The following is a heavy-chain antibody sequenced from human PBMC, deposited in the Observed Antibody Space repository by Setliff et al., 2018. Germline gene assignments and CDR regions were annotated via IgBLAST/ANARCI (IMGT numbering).Heavy chain of an antibody. CDR2: IKQDGSEK. J-gene: IGHJ5*02. V-gene: IGHV3-7*01. CDR3: PRDRLGGATRFWLDP. CDR1: GFTFSTYW. D-gene: IGHD1-26*01. Sequence: GGSLRLSCAASGFTFSTYWMSWVRQAPGKGLEWVANIKQDGSEKYYVDSVKGRFSISSDNAKNSLYLQMNSLRAEDTAVYYCPRDRLGGATRFWLDPWGQGTLVTVSS.